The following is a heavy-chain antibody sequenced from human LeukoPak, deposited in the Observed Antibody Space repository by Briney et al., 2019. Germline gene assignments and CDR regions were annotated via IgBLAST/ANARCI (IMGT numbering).Heavy chain of an antibody. CDR1: GYTFTGYY. Sequence: ASATVSCKASGYTFTGYYMHWVRQAPGQGLEWMGWINPNSGGTNYAQKFQGRVTMTRDTSISTAYMELSRLRSDDTAVYYCARAREDITIFDWFDPWGQGTLVTVSS. V-gene: IGHV1-2*02. CDR3: ARAREDITIFDWFDP. D-gene: IGHD3-3*01. J-gene: IGHJ5*02. CDR2: INPNSGGT.